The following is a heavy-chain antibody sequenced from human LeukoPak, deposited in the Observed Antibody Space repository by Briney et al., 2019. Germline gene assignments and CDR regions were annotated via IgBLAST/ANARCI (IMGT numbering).Heavy chain of an antibody. D-gene: IGHD3-3*01. CDR2: ISAYNGNT. CDR1: GYTFTSYG. V-gene: IGHV1-18*01. J-gene: IGHJ4*02. Sequence: VASVKVSCKASGYTFTSYGISWVRQAPGQGLEWVGWISAYNGNTNYAQKLQGRVTMTTDPSTSTAYMELRSLRSDDTAVYYCARGAGYDFWSGYVPHYFDYWGQGTLVTVSS. CDR3: ARGAGYDFWSGYVPHYFDY.